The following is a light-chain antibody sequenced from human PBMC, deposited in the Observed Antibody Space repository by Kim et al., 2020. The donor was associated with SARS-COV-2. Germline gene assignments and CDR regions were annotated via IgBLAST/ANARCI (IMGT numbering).Light chain of an antibody. V-gene: IGKV3-20*01. CDR3: QQYGSAPFT. J-gene: IGKJ3*01. Sequence: SPVESTTLICRASHRDISSYLAWYQQKPGKAPRLLIYGASSMPTGIPYRFSGSGSGTDFTLTISSLQPEDVAAYYCQQYGSAPFTFGPGTKVDIK. CDR1: HRDISSY. CDR2: GAS.